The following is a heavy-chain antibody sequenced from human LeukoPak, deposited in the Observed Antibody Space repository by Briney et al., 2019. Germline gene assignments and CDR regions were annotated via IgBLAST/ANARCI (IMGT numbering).Heavy chain of an antibody. CDR1: GFTFSSYG. CDR2: ISGSGGST. CDR3: VRAEVGTTLKYYYYYMDV. D-gene: IGHD1-26*01. V-gene: IGHV3-23*01. Sequence: GGSLRLSCAASGFTFSSYGMSWVRQAPGKGLEWVSAISGSGGSTYYADSVKGRFTVSRDISKNTLYLQMHSLRAEDTAVYYCVRAEVGTTLKYYYYYMDVWGKGTTVTVSS. J-gene: IGHJ6*03.